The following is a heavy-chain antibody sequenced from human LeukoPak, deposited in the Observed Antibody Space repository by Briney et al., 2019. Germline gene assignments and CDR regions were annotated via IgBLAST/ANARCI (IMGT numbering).Heavy chain of an antibody. V-gene: IGHV3-30*02. CDR1: GFTFSSYG. D-gene: IGHD3-10*01. CDR2: IRYDGSNK. Sequence: QSGGSLRLSCAASGFTFSSYGMHWVRQAPGKGLEWVAFIRYDGSNKYYADSVKGRFTISRDNSKNTLYLQMNSLRAEDTAVYYCAKDAGGSGSYYVDYYYYYYMDVWGKGTTVTISS. J-gene: IGHJ6*03. CDR3: AKDAGGSGSYYVDYYYYYYMDV.